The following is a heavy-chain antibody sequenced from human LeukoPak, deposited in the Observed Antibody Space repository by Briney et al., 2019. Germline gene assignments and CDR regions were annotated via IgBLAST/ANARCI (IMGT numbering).Heavy chain of an antibody. V-gene: IGHV4-38-2*01. D-gene: IGHD2-2*01. J-gene: IGHJ6*03. CDR3: ARHQGPAANYYYYMDV. Sequence: SETLSLTCAVSGYSISSGYHWGWIRQPPGKGLEWIGSIYHSASTYYNPSLKSRVTISVDTSKNQFSLKLSSVTAADMAVYYCARHQGPAANYYYYMDVWGKGTTVTVSS. CDR1: GYSISSGYH. CDR2: IYHSAST.